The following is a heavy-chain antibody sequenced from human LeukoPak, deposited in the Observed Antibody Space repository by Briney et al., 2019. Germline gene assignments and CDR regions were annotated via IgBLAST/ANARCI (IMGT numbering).Heavy chain of an antibody. V-gene: IGHV4-30-2*01. CDR2: IYHSGST. D-gene: IGHD2-15*01. CDR3: ARGMGGGSCYSRACGGMDV. CDR1: GGSISSGGYS. Sequence: SQTLSLTCAVSGGSISSGGYSWSWIRQPPGKGLEWIGYIYHSGSTYYNPSLKSRVTISVDTSKNQFSLKLSSVTAADTAVYYCARGMGGGSCYSRACGGMDVWGKGTTVTVSS. J-gene: IGHJ6*04.